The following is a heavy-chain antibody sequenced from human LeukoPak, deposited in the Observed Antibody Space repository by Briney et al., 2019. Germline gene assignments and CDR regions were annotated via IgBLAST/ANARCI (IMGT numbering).Heavy chain of an antibody. CDR2: MNPNSGNT. CDR3: AREIGVEYSSGRRSFDP. J-gene: IGHJ5*02. V-gene: IGHV1-8*01. Sequence: ASVKVSCKASGYTFTSYDINWVRQATGQGLEWTGWMNPNSGNTGYAQKFQGRVTMTRNTSISTAYMELSSLRSEDTAVYYCAREIGVEYSSGRRSFDPWGQGTLVTVSS. CDR1: GYTFTSYD. D-gene: IGHD6-25*01.